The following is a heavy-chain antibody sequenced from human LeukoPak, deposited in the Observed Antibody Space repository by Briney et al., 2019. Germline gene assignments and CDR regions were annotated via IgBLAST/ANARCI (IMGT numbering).Heavy chain of an antibody. CDR2: IYYSRST. CDR3: ARDRVTYFDY. J-gene: IGHJ4*02. V-gene: IGHV4-59*01. D-gene: IGHD5-18*01. Sequence: SETLSLTCTVSGGSISSYYWSWIRQPPGKGLEWIGYIYYSRSTNYNPSLKSRVTISVDTSKNQFSLKLSSVTAADTAVYYCARDRVTYFDYWGQGTLVTVSS. CDR1: GGSISSYY.